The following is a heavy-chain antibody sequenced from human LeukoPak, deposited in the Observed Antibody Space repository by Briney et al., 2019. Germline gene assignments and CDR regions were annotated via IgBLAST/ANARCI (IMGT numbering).Heavy chain of an antibody. CDR1: GFTFSSYA. Sequence: SGGSLRLSCAASGFTFSSYAMSWVRQAPGKGLEWVSAISGSGGSTYYADSVKGRFTISRDNSKNTLYLQMNSLRAEDTAVYYCAKGSLEWFDYYCYYMDVWGKGTTVTVSS. J-gene: IGHJ6*03. V-gene: IGHV3-23*01. CDR3: AKGSLEWFDYYCYYMDV. CDR2: ISGSGGST. D-gene: IGHD3-3*01.